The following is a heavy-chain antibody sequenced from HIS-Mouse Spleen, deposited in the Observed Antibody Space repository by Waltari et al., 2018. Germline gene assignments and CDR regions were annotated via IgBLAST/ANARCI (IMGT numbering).Heavy chain of an antibody. CDR1: GYTFTGYY. D-gene: IGHD3-16*01. CDR3: ARVSSGGSDFDY. J-gene: IGHJ4*02. CDR2: NNPYSGGT. Sequence: QVQLVQSGAEVKKPGASVKVSCKASGYTFTGYYMHWVRQAPGQGLEWVGWNNPYSGGTSSAQKFQGRVTRTRDPSISTAYMELSRLGSDDTAVYYCARVSSGGSDFDYWGQGTLVTVSS. V-gene: IGHV1-2*02.